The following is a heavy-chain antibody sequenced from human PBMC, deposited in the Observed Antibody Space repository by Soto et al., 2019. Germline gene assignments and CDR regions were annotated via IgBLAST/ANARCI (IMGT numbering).Heavy chain of an antibody. J-gene: IGHJ5*02. CDR3: AKTGTDGSWFDP. CDR1: GFSLSSSGMR. D-gene: IGHD1-1*01. Sequence: SAPTLVNPTQTLTLTCTFSGFSLSSSGMRVSWIRQPPGKALEWLARIDWDDDKYYSTSLRTRLTISKDTSKNQVVLTMTNMDPMDTATYYCAKTGTDGSWFDPWGQGTQVTVSS. V-gene: IGHV2-70*04. CDR2: IDWDDDK.